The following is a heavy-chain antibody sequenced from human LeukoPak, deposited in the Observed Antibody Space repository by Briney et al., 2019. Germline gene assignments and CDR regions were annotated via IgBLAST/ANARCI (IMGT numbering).Heavy chain of an antibody. CDR3: ARDLKNYYYDSSGCLGY. J-gene: IGHJ4*02. Sequence: GGALRLSCAGSGFTFSSYAMHWVRQAPGRGVEWVAVISYDGRNKYYADSVKGRFTISRDNSKNTLYLQMNSLRAEDTAVYYCARDLKNYYYDSSGCLGYWGQGTLVTVSS. CDR2: ISYDGRNK. CDR1: GFTFSSYA. V-gene: IGHV3-30*04. D-gene: IGHD3-22*01.